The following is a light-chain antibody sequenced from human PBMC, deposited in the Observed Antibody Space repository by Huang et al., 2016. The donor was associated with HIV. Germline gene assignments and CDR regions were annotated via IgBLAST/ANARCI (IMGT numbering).Light chain of an antibody. CDR3: QQANSFPYT. CDR1: QGIGTW. CDR2: STS. Sequence: DIQLTQSPSSVSASVGDRVTISCRASQGIGTWLAWYQQKPGKAPKLLIYSTSSLQSGVPARFSGSGSGADFTLTISSLQPEDFATYYCQQANSFPYTFGQGTKLEIK. V-gene: IGKV1-12*01. J-gene: IGKJ2*01.